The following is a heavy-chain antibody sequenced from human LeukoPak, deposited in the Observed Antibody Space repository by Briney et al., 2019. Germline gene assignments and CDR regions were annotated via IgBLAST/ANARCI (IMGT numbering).Heavy chain of an antibody. D-gene: IGHD3-10*01. CDR3: ARGGHRQKEF. V-gene: IGHV3-7*01. CDR1: GFTFSNYW. J-gene: IGHJ4*02. CDR2: IKPDGSDR. Sequence: QPGGSLRLSCAASGFTFSNYWMTWVRQSPGKGLEWVAIIKPDGSDRYSVDSEKGRFTVSRDNAKNSLYLKMSSLRAEDTAVFYCARGGHRQKEFWGQGTLVTVSS.